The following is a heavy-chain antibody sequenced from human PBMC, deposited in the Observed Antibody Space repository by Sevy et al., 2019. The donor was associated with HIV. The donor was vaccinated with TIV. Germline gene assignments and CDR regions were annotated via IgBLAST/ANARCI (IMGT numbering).Heavy chain of an antibody. D-gene: IGHD3-3*01. J-gene: IGHJ3*02. CDR1: GGSISSGGYS. CDR3: ARAERFVEERGAFDI. CDR2: IYHSGST. V-gene: IGHV4-30-2*01. Sequence: SETLFLTCAVSGGSISSGGYSWSWIRQPPGKGLEWIGYIYHSGSTYYNPSLKSRLTISVDRSKNQLSLKLSSVTATDTDKYNCARAERFVEERGAFDIWGQGTMVTVSS.